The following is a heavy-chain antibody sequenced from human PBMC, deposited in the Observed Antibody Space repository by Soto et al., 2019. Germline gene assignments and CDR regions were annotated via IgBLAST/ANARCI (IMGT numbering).Heavy chain of an antibody. J-gene: IGHJ5*02. CDR1: GFTFSSYA. D-gene: IGHD3-3*01. CDR2: ISGSGGST. Sequence: GGSLRLSCAASGFTFSSYAMSWVRQAPGKGLEWVSAISGSGGSTYYADSVKGRFTISRDNSKNTLYLQMNSLRAEDTAVYYCAKSKAVVFGVVIEWFDPWGQGTLVTVSS. V-gene: IGHV3-23*01. CDR3: AKSKAVVFGVVIEWFDP.